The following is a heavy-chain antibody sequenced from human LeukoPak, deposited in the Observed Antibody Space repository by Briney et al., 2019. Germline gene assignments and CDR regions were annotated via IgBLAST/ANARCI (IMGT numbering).Heavy chain of an antibody. D-gene: IGHD2-2*01. J-gene: IGHJ5*02. CDR3: ARLGAPQYCSSTSCFLRSRQGWFDP. CDR2: IYPGDSDT. CDR1: GYTFTSYW. V-gene: IGHV5-51*01. Sequence: PGESLQISCKGSGYTFTSYWIGWVRQMPGKGLEWMGIIYPGDSDTRYSPSFQGQVTISADKSISTAYLQWSSLKASDTAMYYCARLGAPQYCSSTSCFLRSRQGWFDPWGQGTLVTVSS.